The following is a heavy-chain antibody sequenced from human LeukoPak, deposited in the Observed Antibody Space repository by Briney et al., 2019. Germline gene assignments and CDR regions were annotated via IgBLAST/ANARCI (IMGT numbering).Heavy chain of an antibody. Sequence: PGGSLRLSCAASGFTFSSYDMNWVRQAPGKGLEWVSGIGGSGDTTDYADSVKGRFTISRDNSKNMLYLQMNCLRAEDTAVYFCAMDPYHTNWGQGTTVTVAS. J-gene: IGHJ6*02. V-gene: IGHV3-23*01. CDR3: AMDPYHTN. CDR2: IGGSGDTT. D-gene: IGHD3-3*01. CDR1: GFTFSSYD.